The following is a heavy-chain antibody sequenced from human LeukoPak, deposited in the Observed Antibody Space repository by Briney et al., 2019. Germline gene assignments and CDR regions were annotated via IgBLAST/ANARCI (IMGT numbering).Heavy chain of an antibody. V-gene: IGHV4-38-2*01. Sequence: SETMSLTCAVSGYSISSGYYWGWIRQRPGKGLEWIGSIYHSGSTYYNPSLKSRVTISVDTSKNQFSLKLSSVTAADTAVFYCARRGGDCWSGYFDYWGQGTLVTVSS. D-gene: IGHD3-3*01. CDR1: GYSISSGYY. J-gene: IGHJ4*02. CDR2: IYHSGST. CDR3: ARRGGDCWSGYFDY.